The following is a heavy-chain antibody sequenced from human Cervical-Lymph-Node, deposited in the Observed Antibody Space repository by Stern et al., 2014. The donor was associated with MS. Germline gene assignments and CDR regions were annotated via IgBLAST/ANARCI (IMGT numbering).Heavy chain of an antibody. Sequence: VQLEESGGGVVQPGRSLSLSCAAAGFTFSSYGMHWVRQAPGKGLERGGGIWYDGSNKYYADSVKGRFTISRDNSKNTLYLQMNSLRAEDTAVYYCARATHYYDSSGYLDFDYWGQGTLVTVSS. CDR1: GFTFSSYG. J-gene: IGHJ4*02. CDR2: IWYDGSNK. D-gene: IGHD3-22*01. V-gene: IGHV3-33*01. CDR3: ARATHYYDSSGYLDFDY.